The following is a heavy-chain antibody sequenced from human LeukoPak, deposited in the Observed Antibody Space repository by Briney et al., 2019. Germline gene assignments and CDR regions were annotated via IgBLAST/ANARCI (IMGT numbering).Heavy chain of an antibody. J-gene: IGHJ4*02. Sequence: SETLSLTCTVSGGSISSGGYYWSWIRQHPGKGLEWIGYIYYSGSTYYNPSLKSRVTISVDTSKNQFSLKLSSVTAADTAVYHCARASVVRGVIDYWGQGTLVTVSS. CDR3: ARASVVRGVIDY. V-gene: IGHV4-31*03. CDR1: GGSISSGGYY. D-gene: IGHD3-10*01. CDR2: IYYSGST.